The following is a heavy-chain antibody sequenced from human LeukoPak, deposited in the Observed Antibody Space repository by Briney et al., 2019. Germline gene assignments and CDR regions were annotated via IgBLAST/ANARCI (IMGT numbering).Heavy chain of an antibody. CDR2: IYYSGST. D-gene: IGHD6-13*01. J-gene: IGHJ4*02. CDR1: GGSISSYY. V-gene: IGHV4-59*08. Sequence: SETLSLTCTVSGGSISSYYWSWIRQPPGKGLEWIGYIYYSGSTNYNPSLKSRVTISVDTSKNQFSLKVRSVTAADTAVYYCARGENPLNTHIAIIDYWGQGTLVTVSS. CDR3: ARGENPLNTHIAIIDY.